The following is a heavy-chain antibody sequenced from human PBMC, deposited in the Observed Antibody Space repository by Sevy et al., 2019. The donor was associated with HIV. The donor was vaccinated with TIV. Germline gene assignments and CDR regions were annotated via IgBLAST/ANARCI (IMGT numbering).Heavy chain of an antibody. CDR3: GYSEYGYYYDY. CDR1: GFILSNAW. Sequence: GGSLRLSCGASGFILSNAWMSWVRQAPGKGLEWVGRIKSKADGGTPDYAAPVKGTFTISRDDSINTLYLQMNSLRTDDTAVYYCGYSEYGYYYDYWGQGTLVTVSS. V-gene: IGHV3-15*01. CDR2: IKSKADGGTP. J-gene: IGHJ4*02. D-gene: IGHD1-26*01.